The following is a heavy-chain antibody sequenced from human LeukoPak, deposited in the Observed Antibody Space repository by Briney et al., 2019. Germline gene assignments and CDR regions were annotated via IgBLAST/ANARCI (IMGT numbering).Heavy chain of an antibody. CDR1: GYTFTGYY. CDR2: INPNSGGT. V-gene: IGHV1-2*02. D-gene: IGHD6-19*01. J-gene: IGHJ4*02. Sequence: ASVKVSCKASGYTFTGYYMHWVRQAPGQGLEWMGWINPNSGGTNYAQKFQGRVTMTRDTSISTAYMELSRLRFDDTAVYYCYLEGVPVTGTSYYWGQGTLVTVPS. CDR3: YLEGVPVTGTSYY.